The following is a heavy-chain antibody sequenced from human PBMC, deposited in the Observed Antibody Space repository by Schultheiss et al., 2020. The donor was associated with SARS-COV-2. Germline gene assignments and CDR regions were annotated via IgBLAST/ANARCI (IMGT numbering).Heavy chain of an antibody. CDR2: IWYDGSNK. Sequence: GGSLRRAGAASGFTFSRYGMHWVRQAPGKGLEWVAVIWYDGSNKYYADSVKGRFTISRDNSKNTLYLHMSSLRVDDTAVYYCAKEERGLQLWDLDYWGQGALVTVSS. V-gene: IGHV3-33*06. CDR1: GFTFSRYG. J-gene: IGHJ4*02. CDR3: AKEERGLQLWDLDY. D-gene: IGHD5-18*01.